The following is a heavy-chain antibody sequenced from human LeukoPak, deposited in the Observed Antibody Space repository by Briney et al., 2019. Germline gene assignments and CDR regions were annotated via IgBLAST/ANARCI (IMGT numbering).Heavy chain of an antibody. Sequence: GASVKVSCKASGGTFSSYAISWVRQAPGQGLEWMGGIIPIFGTANYAQKFQGRVTITADESTSTAYMELSSLRSDDTAVYYCARDRAYGYSTVWDFDYWGQGTLVTVSS. CDR3: ARDRAYGYSTVWDFDY. CDR1: GGTFSSYA. CDR2: IIPIFGTA. D-gene: IGHD6-19*01. V-gene: IGHV1-69*13. J-gene: IGHJ4*02.